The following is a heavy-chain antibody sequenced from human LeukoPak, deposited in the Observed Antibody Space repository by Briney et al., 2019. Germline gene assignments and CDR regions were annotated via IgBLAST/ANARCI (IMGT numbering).Heavy chain of an antibody. J-gene: IGHJ4*02. Sequence: SETLSLTCTVSGGYISSSSYYWGWIRQPPGKGLERIGSIYYSGSTYYNPSLKSRVTISVDTSKNQFSLKLSSVTAADTAVYYCASRSSSWFRSAVDYWGQGTLVTVSS. V-gene: IGHV4-39*07. CDR1: GGYISSSSYY. D-gene: IGHD6-13*01. CDR3: ASRSSSWFRSAVDY. CDR2: IYYSGST.